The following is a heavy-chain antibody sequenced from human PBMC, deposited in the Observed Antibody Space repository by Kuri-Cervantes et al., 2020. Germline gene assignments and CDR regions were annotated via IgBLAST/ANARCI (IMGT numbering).Heavy chain of an antibody. D-gene: IGHD4-17*01. Sequence: GESLKISCAASGFTFSRFALHWVRQAPGKGLEWVAIISYDGSNKSYGDSVKGRFTISRDNSKNTLYLQMNSLRAEDTAVYYCARERDYGDYVYYYGMDVWGQGTTVTVSS. CDR3: ARERDYGDYVYYYGMDV. J-gene: IGHJ6*02. CDR1: GFTFSRFA. CDR2: ISYDGSNK. V-gene: IGHV3-30-3*01.